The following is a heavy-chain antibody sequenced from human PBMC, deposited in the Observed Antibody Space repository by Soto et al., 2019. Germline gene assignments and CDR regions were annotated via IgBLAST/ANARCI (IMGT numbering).Heavy chain of an antibody. J-gene: IGHJ6*02. CDR2: ISSSSGYI. D-gene: IGHD6-13*01. V-gene: IGHV3-48*02. CDR3: ARDEFYGSSWYRAGMDV. CDR1: GFTFNTYS. Sequence: EVQLVESGGGLVQPGGSLRLSCAASGFTFNTYSLNWVRQAPGKGLEWVSFISSSSGYIFYADSVKGRFTISRDNAKNSLYLLMNSLRDEDTAVYYCARDEFYGSSWYRAGMDVWGQGTTVTVSS.